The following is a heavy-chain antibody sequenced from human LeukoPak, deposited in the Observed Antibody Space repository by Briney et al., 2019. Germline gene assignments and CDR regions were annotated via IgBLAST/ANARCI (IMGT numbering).Heavy chain of an antibody. Sequence: GGSLRLSCAASGFTFSSYAMSWVRQAPGKGLEWVSAISGSGGSTYYADSVKGRFTISRDNSKITPYLQMNSLRAEDTAVYYCAKAWGYYYDSSGYYYEDYWGQGTLVTVSS. J-gene: IGHJ4*02. CDR1: GFTFSSYA. CDR3: AKAWGYYYDSSGYYYEDY. CDR2: ISGSGGST. D-gene: IGHD3-22*01. V-gene: IGHV3-23*01.